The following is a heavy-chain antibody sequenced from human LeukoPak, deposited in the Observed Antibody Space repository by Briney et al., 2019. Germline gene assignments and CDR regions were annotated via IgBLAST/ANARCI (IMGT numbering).Heavy chain of an antibody. CDR1: GGSISSHY. Sequence: SETLSLTCTVSGGSISSHYWSWIRQPPGKGLEWIGYIYYSGSTNYNPSLKSRVTISVDTSKNQFSLKLSSVTAADTAVYYCASTTEYSYGYWGQGTLVTVSS. J-gene: IGHJ4*02. V-gene: IGHV4-59*11. D-gene: IGHD5-18*01. CDR3: ASTTEYSYGY. CDR2: IYYSGST.